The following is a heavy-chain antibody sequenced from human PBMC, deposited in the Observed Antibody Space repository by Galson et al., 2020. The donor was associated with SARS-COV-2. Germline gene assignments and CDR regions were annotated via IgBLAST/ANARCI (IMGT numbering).Heavy chain of an antibody. V-gene: IGHV1-69*13. CDR1: GGTFSNYA. CDR2: VIPIFDTT. J-gene: IGHJ4*02. D-gene: IGHD3-10*01. CDR3: ARDDLDFGSGTYYKGTY. Sequence: SVQVPCKASGGTFSNYAISWVRPAPPQGLEWMGGVIPIFDTTNYAQNFQGRVTITADESTSTAYLELSSLRSDDPAVYYCARDDLDFGSGTYYKGTYWGQGTLVTVSS.